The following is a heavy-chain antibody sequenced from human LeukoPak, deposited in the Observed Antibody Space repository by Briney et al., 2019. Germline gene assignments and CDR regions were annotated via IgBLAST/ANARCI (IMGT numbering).Heavy chain of an antibody. CDR1: GGSFSGYY. D-gene: IGHD5-18*01. V-gene: IGHV4-34*01. CDR3: ARWARGYSYGYPRSGFDP. Sequence: PSETLSLTCAVYGGSFSGYYWSWIRQPPGKGLEWIGEINHSGSTNYNPSLKSRVTISVDTSKNQFSLKLSSVTAADTAAYYCARWARGYSYGYPRSGFDPWGQGTLVTVSS. J-gene: IGHJ5*02. CDR2: INHSGST.